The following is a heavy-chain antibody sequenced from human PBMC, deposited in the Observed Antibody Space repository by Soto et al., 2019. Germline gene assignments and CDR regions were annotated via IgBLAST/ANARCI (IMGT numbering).Heavy chain of an antibody. Sequence: GSLRLSCAASGFTFSNFAMHWVRQAPGKGLEWVAVISYDGNTEYLADSVKGRFTISRDNSKNTLYLQMNSLRVEDTAEYYCARAITAGFSSGYDFWGQASLVTVSS. V-gene: IGHV3-30-3*01. CDR3: ARAITAGFSSGYDF. J-gene: IGHJ4*02. D-gene: IGHD6-25*01. CDR2: ISYDGNTE. CDR1: GFTFSNFA.